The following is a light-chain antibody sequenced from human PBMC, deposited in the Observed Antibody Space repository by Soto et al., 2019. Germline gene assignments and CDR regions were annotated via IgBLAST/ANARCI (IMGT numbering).Light chain of an antibody. CDR2: FDS. CDR1: NLGSKS. J-gene: IGLJ2*01. Sequence: YVLTKPPSVSEAPGKTARITCGGNNLGSKSVNWYQQRPGQAPVLVIYFDSDRPSGIPERFSGSDSGNTSTLTISRVEAGDEADYFCQVWDKSSDHVVFGGGTKLTVL. V-gene: IGLV3-21*04. CDR3: QVWDKSSDHVV.